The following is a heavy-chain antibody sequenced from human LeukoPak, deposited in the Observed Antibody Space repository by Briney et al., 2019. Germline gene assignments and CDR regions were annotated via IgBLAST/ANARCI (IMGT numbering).Heavy chain of an antibody. D-gene: IGHD3-10*01. CDR1: GYTFTGHY. J-gene: IGHJ4*02. Sequence: ASAKVSCKASGYTFTGHYIHWVRQIPEQGLEWMGWINPNSGDTNYAQKFQDRVRMTLDTSISTASRDVDRLTSDDTAVYYCAKDGRGVRNFYSSGIQVDFWGQGTLVTVSS. V-gene: IGHV1-2*02. CDR3: AKDGRGVRNFYSSGIQVDF. CDR2: INPNSGDT.